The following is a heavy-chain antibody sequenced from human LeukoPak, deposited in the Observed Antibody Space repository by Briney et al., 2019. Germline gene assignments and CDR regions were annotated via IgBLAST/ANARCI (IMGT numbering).Heavy chain of an antibody. CDR3: ASLLTGTRWFDP. CDR1: GGSISSSSYY. V-gene: IGHV4-39*01. Sequence: SETLSLTCTVSGGSISSSSYYWGWIRQPPGTGLEWIGSIYYSGSTYYNPSLKSRVTISVDTSKNQFSLKLSSVTAADTAVYYCASLLTGTRWFDPWGQGTLVTGSS. J-gene: IGHJ5*02. CDR2: IYYSGST. D-gene: IGHD1-20*01.